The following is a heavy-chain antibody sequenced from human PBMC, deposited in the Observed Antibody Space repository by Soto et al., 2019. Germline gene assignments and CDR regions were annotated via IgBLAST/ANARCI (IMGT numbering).Heavy chain of an antibody. CDR2: IYHSGTT. J-gene: IGHJ5*02. V-gene: IGHV4-59*01. Sequence: QVQVQESGPGLVKPSETLSLTCTVSGGSISNYYWSWLRQSPGKGLEWIANIYHSGTTNYNLSLQGRVSISIDSSKNQVSLRWKSVTAADTAVYYCARGGYRTLAWFDPWGQGTLVTVSS. CDR1: GGSISNYY. D-gene: IGHD5-18*01. CDR3: ARGGYRTLAWFDP.